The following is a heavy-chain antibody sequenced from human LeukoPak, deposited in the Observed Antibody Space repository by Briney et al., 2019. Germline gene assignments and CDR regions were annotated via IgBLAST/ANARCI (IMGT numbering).Heavy chain of an antibody. J-gene: IGHJ4*02. Sequence: SETLSLTCSASGGFIGGYYSSWIRQPAGKGLEWIGRVYTGGNTNYNRSLKSRVTMSIDTSKNQFSLNLNSVTAADTAVYYCARGDSYNLGYLESWGQGILVTVSS. CDR1: GGFIGGYY. V-gene: IGHV4-4*07. D-gene: IGHD5-24*01. CDR3: ARGDSYNLGYLES. CDR2: VYTGGNT.